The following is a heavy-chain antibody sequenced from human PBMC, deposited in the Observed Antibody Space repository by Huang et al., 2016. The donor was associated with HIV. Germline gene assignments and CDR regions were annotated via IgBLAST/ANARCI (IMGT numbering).Heavy chain of an antibody. D-gene: IGHD1-26*01. CDR3: ATGPRGSGSFN. J-gene: IGHJ4*02. V-gene: IGHV1-69*01. Sequence: QVQLVQSGAEVKKPGSSVTVSCKASGGTFSSYGISWVRQGPGQGLEWMGGITPIFDKTNYAQKFQGRVTIIADESTRTAYMEMSSLRPEDTATYYCATGPRGSGSFNWGQGTLVIVSS. CDR2: ITPIFDKT. CDR1: GGTFSSYG.